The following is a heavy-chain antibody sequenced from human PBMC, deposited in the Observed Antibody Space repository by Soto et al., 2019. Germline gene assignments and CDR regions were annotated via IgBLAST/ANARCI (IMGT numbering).Heavy chain of an antibody. CDR2: ISGSGGNT. J-gene: IGHJ4*02. CDR3: ARGDYNAY. Sequence: EVQLLESGGGLVQPGGSLRLSCAASGFTFTSYAMSWVRQAPGKGLEWVSYISGSGGNTYYADSMKGRFTISRDNSNKTLYLQMNSLRGEDTAMYYCARGDYNAYWGQGTLVTVSS. V-gene: IGHV3-23*01. D-gene: IGHD4-17*01. CDR1: GFTFTSYA.